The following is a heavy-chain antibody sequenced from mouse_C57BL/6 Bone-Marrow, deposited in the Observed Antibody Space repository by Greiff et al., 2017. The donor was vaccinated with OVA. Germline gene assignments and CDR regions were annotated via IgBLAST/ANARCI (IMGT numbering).Heavy chain of an antibody. V-gene: IGHV1-26*01. D-gene: IGHD1-1*01. Sequence: VQLQQSGPELVKPGASVKISCKASGYTFTDYYMNWVKQSHGKSLEWIGDINPNNGGTSYNQKFKGKATLTVDKSSSTAYMERRSLTSEDSAVYYCARDPIYYDGSPFDYWGQGTTLTVSS. J-gene: IGHJ2*01. CDR3: ARDPIYYDGSPFDY. CDR2: INPNNGGT. CDR1: GYTFTDYY.